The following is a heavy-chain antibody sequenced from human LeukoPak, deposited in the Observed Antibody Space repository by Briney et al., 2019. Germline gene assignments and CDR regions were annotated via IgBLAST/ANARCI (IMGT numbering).Heavy chain of an antibody. V-gene: IGHV4-39*07. CDR1: GASISGSGYY. CDR2: INHSGST. J-gene: IGHJ4*02. D-gene: IGHD5-18*01. CDR3: ARLDTAMDQLLIDY. Sequence: SETLSLTCAVSGASISGSGYYWGWIRQPPGKGLEWIGEINHSGSTNYNPSLKSRVTISVDTSKNQFSLKLSSVTAADTAVYYCARLDTAMDQLLIDYWGQGTLVTVSS.